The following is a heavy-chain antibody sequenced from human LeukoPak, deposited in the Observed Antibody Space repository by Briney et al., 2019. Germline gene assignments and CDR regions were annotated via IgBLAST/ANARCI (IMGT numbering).Heavy chain of an antibody. J-gene: IGHJ6*02. Sequence: SETLSLTCTVSGGSISSYYWSWIRQPPGKGLEWIGYIYYSGSTNYNPSLKSRVTISVDTSKDQFSLKLSSVTAADSAVYYCARHERYSFMDVWGQGTTVTVS. V-gene: IGHV4-59*08. CDR2: IYYSGST. CDR1: GGSISSYY. D-gene: IGHD5-18*01. CDR3: ARHERYSFMDV.